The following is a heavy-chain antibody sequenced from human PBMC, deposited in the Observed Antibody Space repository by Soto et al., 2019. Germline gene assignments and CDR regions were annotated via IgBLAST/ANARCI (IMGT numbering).Heavy chain of an antibody. J-gene: IGHJ6*03. D-gene: IGHD2-2*01. Sequence: ASVKVSCKASGYTFTSDDINWVRQATGQGLEWMGWMNPNSGNTGYAQKFQGRVTMTRNTSISTAYMELSSLRSEDTAVYYCARVESSTSSRVYYYYMDVWGKGTTVTVSS. CDR1: GYTFTSDD. V-gene: IGHV1-8*01. CDR2: MNPNSGNT. CDR3: ARVESSTSSRVYYYYMDV.